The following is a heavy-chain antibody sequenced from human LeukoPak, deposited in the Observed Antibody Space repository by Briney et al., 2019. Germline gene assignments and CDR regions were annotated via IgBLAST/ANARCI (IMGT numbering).Heavy chain of an antibody. Sequence: GESLKISCKGSGYSFTSYWIGWVRQMPGKGLEWMGIIYPGDSDTRYSPSFQGQVTISADKSISTAYLQWSSLKASDTAMYYCARLYGGNSVDHAFDIWGQGTMVTVSS. CDR3: ARLYGGNSVDHAFDI. V-gene: IGHV5-51*01. CDR1: GYSFTSYW. J-gene: IGHJ3*02. D-gene: IGHD4-23*01. CDR2: IYPGDSDT.